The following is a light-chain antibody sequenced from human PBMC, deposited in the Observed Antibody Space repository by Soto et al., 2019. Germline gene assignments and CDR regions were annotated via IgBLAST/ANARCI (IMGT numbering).Light chain of an antibody. CDR1: QSISSW. Sequence: DIQMTQSPSTLSASVGDRVTITCRASQSISSWLAWYQQKPGKAPKLLIYKASSLESGVPSRFSGSGSGTDFTLTISSLQPDDFATYYCKQYNSYPFTFGQGTRLEIK. J-gene: IGKJ5*01. V-gene: IGKV1-5*03. CDR3: KQYNSYPFT. CDR2: KAS.